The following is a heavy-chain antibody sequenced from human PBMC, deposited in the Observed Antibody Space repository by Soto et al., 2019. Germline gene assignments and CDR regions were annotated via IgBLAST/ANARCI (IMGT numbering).Heavy chain of an antibody. V-gene: IGHV1-18*01. D-gene: IGHD5-18*01. CDR3: AREVDKALGYYYGMDV. CDR2: ISAYNGNT. CDR1: GYTFTSYG. Sequence: ASVKVSCKASGYTFTSYGISWVRQAPGQGLEWMGWISAYNGNTNYAQKLQGRVTMTTDTSTSTAYMELRSLRSDDTAVYYCAREVDKALGYYYGMDVWGQGTTVTVSS. J-gene: IGHJ6*02.